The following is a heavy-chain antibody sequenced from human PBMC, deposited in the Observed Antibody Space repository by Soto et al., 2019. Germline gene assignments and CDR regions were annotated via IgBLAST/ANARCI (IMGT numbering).Heavy chain of an antibody. CDR3: ARRQISPPTRGAASARGGMDV. V-gene: IGHV3-33*01. D-gene: IGHD6-13*01. Sequence: PGGSLRLSCAAFGFNFNNYGMHWVRRAPGKGLEWVAVIWNDGNGYYYANSVKGRFTISRDNSKNTLYLQMSSLRAEDTAVYYCARRQISPPTRGAASARGGMDVWGRGTTVTVSS. J-gene: IGHJ6*02. CDR1: GFNFNNYG. CDR2: IWNDGNGY.